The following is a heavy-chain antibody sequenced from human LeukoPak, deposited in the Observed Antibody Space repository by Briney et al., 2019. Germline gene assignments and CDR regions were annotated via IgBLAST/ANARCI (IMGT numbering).Heavy chain of an antibody. J-gene: IGHJ3*02. CDR2: IYYSGST. CDR3: ARPDYGDYMFAFDI. CDR1: GGSISSSSYY. V-gene: IGHV4-39*01. D-gene: IGHD4-17*01. Sequence: PSETLSLTCTVSGGSISSSSYYWGWIRQPPGKGLEWIGSIYYSGSTYYNPSLKSRVTISVDTSKNQFSRKLSSVTAADTAVYYCARPDYGDYMFAFDIWGQGTMVTVSS.